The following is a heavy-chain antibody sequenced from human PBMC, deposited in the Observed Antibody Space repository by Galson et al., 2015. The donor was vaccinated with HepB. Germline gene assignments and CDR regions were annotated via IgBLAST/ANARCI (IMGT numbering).Heavy chain of an antibody. V-gene: IGHV3-33*01. D-gene: IGHD3-10*01. CDR1: GFTFNTYG. Sequence: SLRLSCAASGFTFNTYGMHWVRQAPGKGLEWVALIWSDGSNEYYADSVKGRFIVSRDNSKNTLYLQMNSLRAEDTAVYYCASCASGRCDYYYMDVWGKGTTVTVSS. CDR3: ASCASGRCDYYYMDV. CDR2: IWSDGSNE. J-gene: IGHJ6*03.